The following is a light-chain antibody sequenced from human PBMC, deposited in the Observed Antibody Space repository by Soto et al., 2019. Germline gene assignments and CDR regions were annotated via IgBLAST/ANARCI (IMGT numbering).Light chain of an antibody. V-gene: IGLV2-11*01. Sequence: QSALTQPASVSGSPGQSITISCTGSNSDIGGYNSVSWYQQHPGKAPKLLIFGVTNRPSGVPDRFSGSKSANTASLTISGLQAEDEADYYCCSYAGTYTVVFGGGTKLTVL. CDR3: CSYAGTYTVV. J-gene: IGLJ3*02. CDR1: NSDIGGYNS. CDR2: GVT.